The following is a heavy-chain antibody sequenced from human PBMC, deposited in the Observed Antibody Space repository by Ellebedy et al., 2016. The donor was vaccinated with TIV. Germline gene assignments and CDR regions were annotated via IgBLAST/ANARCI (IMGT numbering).Heavy chain of an antibody. CDR3: ARDKLQNAVAGSNFDY. CDR1: GFTFSSYW. J-gene: IGHJ4*02. D-gene: IGHD6-19*01. V-gene: IGHV3-7*01. CDR2: IKQDGSEQ. Sequence: GGSLRLSXAASGFTFSSYWMSWVRQAPGKGLEWVANIKQDGSEQYYVDSVKGRFTISRDNAKNSLFLQMNSLRAEDTAVYHCARDKLQNAVAGSNFDYWGQGALVTVSS.